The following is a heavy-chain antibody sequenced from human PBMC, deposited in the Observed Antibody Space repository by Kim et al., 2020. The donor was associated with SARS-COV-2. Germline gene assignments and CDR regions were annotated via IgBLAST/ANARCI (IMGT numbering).Heavy chain of an antibody. Sequence: SETLSLTCTVSGGSISSGGYYWSWIRQHPGKGLEWIGYIYYSGSTYYNPSLKSRVTISVDTSKNQFSLKLSSVTAADTAVYYCAREVRGVTTVRTDYWGQGTLVTVSS. CDR3: AREVRGVTTVRTDY. CDR2: IYYSGST. V-gene: IGHV4-31*03. J-gene: IGHJ4*02. CDR1: GGSISSGGYY. D-gene: IGHD3-10*01.